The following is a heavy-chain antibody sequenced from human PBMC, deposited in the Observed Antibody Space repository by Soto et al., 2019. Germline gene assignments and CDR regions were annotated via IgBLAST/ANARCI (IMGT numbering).Heavy chain of an antibody. V-gene: IGHV1-2*02. Sequence: QVQLVQSGAEVKKPGASVKVSCKASGYSFTGYYMHWVRQAPGQGLEWMGWINPNSGATDDAQKSQDRVTMTRDTAISTACMELSRLRSDDTAVYYCARAGGWGRVGYNWFDPWGQGTLVTVSS. CDR2: INPNSGAT. CDR3: ARAGGWGRVGYNWFDP. J-gene: IGHJ5*02. D-gene: IGHD3-10*01. CDR1: GYSFTGYY.